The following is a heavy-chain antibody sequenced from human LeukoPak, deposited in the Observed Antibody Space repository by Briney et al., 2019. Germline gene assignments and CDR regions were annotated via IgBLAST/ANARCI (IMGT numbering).Heavy chain of an antibody. CDR1: GYTFTGHY. V-gene: IGHV1-2*02. CDR2: INPNNGGT. D-gene: IGHD3-3*02. Sequence: GASVKVSCKASGYTFTGHYMHWLRQAPEQGLEWMGWINPNNGGTNYAQKFQGRVTVTRDTSISTAYMELSRLRSDDTAVYYCAREIRKGQWPVFALNYWGQGTLVTVPS. CDR3: AREIRKGQWPVFALNY. J-gene: IGHJ4*02.